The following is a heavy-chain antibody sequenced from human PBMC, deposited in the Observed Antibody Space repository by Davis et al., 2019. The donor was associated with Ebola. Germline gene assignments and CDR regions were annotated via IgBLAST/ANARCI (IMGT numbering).Heavy chain of an antibody. J-gene: IGHJ6*03. V-gene: IGHV3-30*18. CDR2: VSYDGSKE. CDR3: AKQGIVPAARFMDV. CDR1: GFTFSTYG. Sequence: GGSLRLSCAASGFTFSTYGMHWVRQAPGKGLEWVAGVSYDGSKEYYADSVKGRFTISRDNSKNTLYLRMNSLRAEDTAVYYCAKQGIVPAARFMDVWGKGTTVTVSS. D-gene: IGHD2-2*01.